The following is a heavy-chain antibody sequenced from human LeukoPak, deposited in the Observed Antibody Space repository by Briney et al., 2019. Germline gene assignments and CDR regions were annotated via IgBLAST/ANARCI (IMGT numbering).Heavy chain of an antibody. CDR3: ARHSSLHFFDI. V-gene: IGHV4-59*08. Sequence: SETLSLTCTVSGGSLSSYNWSWIRQPPGKGLEWIGYIYYSGSTNYTASVESRVSISVDTAKNKFSPKLNSVRAEDTALYYCARHSSLHFFDIWGQGTMVTVSS. D-gene: IGHD3-16*02. J-gene: IGHJ3*02. CDR2: IYYSGST. CDR1: GGSLSSYN.